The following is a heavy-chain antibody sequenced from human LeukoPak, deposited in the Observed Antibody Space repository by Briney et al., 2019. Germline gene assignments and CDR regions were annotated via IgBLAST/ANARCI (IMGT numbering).Heavy chain of an antibody. V-gene: IGHV1-24*01. CDR2: FDPEDGET. D-gene: IGHD1-26*01. Sequence: LWASVKVSCKVSGYTLSELSMHWVRQAPGKGLEWMGGFDPEDGETIYAQKFQGRVTMTEDTSTDTAYMELSSLRSEDTAVYYCARDRSGSYGEYYFDYWGQGTLVTVSS. J-gene: IGHJ4*02. CDR3: ARDRSGSYGEYYFDY. CDR1: GYTLSELS.